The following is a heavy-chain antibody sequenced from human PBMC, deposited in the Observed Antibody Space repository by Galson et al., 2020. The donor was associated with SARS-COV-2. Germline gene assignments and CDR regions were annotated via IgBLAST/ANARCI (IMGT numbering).Heavy chain of an antibody. J-gene: IGHJ6*02. V-gene: IGHV4-39*01. Sequence: SQTLSLTCSVAGGSIRDSNYYWAWIRQPPGKGLEWIGTLYYSANTDYNPSLKSRLTISVDMSKDQFSLRLSSVTAADTAVYYCARGYDFWSGGMDVWGQGTTVIVSS. CDR3: ARGYDFWSGGMDV. D-gene: IGHD3-3*01. CDR1: GGSIRDSNYY. CDR2: LYYSANT.